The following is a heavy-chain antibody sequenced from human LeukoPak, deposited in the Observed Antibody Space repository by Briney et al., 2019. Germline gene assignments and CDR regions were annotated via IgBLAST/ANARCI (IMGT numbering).Heavy chain of an antibody. Sequence: PSGTLSLTCAVSGGSISSSNWWSWVRQPPGKGLEWIGEIYHSGSTDYNPSLKSRVTISVDESKNQFSLKLSSVTAADTAVYYCARENYYDSSGNQNFDYWGQGTLVTVSS. V-gene: IGHV4-4*02. CDR2: IYHSGST. CDR3: ARENYYDSSGNQNFDY. J-gene: IGHJ4*02. D-gene: IGHD3-22*01. CDR1: GGSISSSNW.